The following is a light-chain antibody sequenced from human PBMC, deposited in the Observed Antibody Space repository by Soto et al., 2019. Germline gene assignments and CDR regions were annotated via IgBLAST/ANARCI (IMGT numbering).Light chain of an antibody. J-gene: IGKJ1*01. V-gene: IGKV3-11*01. CDR2: DAS. CDR1: QSVSSY. CDR3: QQRSKWPVT. Sequence: EIVLTQSPGTLSLSPGERATLSCRASQSVSSYLAWYQQKPGQAPRLLIYDASTRATCISARFSGSGSGTDFTLTISSLEPEDFAMYYCQQRSKWPVTFGQGTKVEVK.